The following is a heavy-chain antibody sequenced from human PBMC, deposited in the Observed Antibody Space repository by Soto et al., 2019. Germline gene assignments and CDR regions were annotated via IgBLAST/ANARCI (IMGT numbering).Heavy chain of an antibody. D-gene: IGHD4-17*01. V-gene: IGHV3-33*01. CDR3: ARDSGDYEATLDY. Sequence: PSGCMKLSSAASGLTFCSSGMHWVRQAPGKGLEWVAVIWYDGSNKYYADSVKGRFTISRDNSKNTLYLQMNSLRAEDTAVYYCARDSGDYEATLDYWGQGTLVTVSS. CDR1: GLTFCSSG. CDR2: IWYDGSNK. J-gene: IGHJ4*02.